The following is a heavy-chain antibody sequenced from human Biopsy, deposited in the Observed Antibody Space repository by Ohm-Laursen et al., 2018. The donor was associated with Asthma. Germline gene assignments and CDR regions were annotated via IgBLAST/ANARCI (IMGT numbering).Heavy chain of an antibody. J-gene: IGHJ4*02. CDR3: ARPRWGPYGY. V-gene: IGHV3-48*02. D-gene: IGHD4-17*01. Sequence: SLRLSCAASGFTFSSYAMSWVRQAPGKGLEWVSYISSSSSTIYYADSVKGRFTISRDNAKNSLYLQMNSLRDEDTAVYYFARPRWGPYGYWGQGTLVTVSS. CDR2: ISSSSSTI. CDR1: GFTFSSYA.